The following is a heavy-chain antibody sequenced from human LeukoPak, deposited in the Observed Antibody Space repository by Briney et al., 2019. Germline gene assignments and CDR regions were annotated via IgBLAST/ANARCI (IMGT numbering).Heavy chain of an antibody. V-gene: IGHV4-39*07. J-gene: IGHJ5*02. CDR3: ARAYCSSTSCSLGFDP. Sequence: PSETLSLTCTVSGGSISSSSYYWGWIRQPPGKGLEWIGSIYYSGSTYYNPSLKSRVTISVDTSKNQFFLKLSSVTAADTAVYYCARAYCSSTSCSLGFDPWGQGTLVTVSS. CDR2: IYYSGST. D-gene: IGHD2-2*01. CDR1: GGSISSSSYY.